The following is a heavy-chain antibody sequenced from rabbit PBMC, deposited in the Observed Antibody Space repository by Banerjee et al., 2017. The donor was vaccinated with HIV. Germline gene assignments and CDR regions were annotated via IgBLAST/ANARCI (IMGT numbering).Heavy chain of an antibody. J-gene: IGHJ3*01. CDR2: ITYRGSA. Sequence: QEQLKESGGGLVQPGGSLKLSCKASGFDFSSYAITWVRQAPGKGLEYIGYITYRGSAYYASWVNGRFTISRENTQNTLYLQLNSLTAADTATYFCARGYDDYDARLDLRGPGTLVTVS. CDR3: ARGYDDYDARLDL. V-gene: IGHV1S29*01. CDR1: GFDFSSYA. D-gene: IGHD2-1*01.